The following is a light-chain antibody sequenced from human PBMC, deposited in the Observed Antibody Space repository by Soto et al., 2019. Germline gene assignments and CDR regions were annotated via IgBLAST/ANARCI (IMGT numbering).Light chain of an antibody. CDR1: SSDVGNYKY. J-gene: IGLJ1*01. CDR2: EVS. Sequence: QSVLTQPASLSGSPGQSITISCTGTSSDVGNYKYVSWCQQHPGKAPKLMIYEVSNRPSGVSNRFSGSKSGNTASLTISGLQAEDETDYYCFSYTSSGTYVFGTGTKVTVL. CDR3: FSYTSSGTYV. V-gene: IGLV2-14*01.